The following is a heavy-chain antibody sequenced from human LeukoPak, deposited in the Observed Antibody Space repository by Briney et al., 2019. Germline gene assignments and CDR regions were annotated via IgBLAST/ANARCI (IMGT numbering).Heavy chain of an antibody. CDR1: GYTLTELS. V-gene: IGHV1-24*01. CDR2: FDPEDGET. D-gene: IGHD3-22*01. CDR3: ATSVDSSGYYYAFDY. J-gene: IGHJ4*02. Sequence: ASVKVSCKVSGYTLTELSMHWVRQAPGKGLEWMGGFDPEDGETIYAQKFQGRVTMTEDTSTDTAYMELSSLRSEGTAVYYCATSVDSSGYYYAFDYWGQGTLVTVSS.